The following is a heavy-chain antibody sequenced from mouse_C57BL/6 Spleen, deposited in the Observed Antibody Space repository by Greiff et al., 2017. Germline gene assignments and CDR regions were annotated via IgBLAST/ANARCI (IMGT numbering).Heavy chain of an antibody. Sequence: EVQLQQSGAELVKPGASVKLSCTASGFNIKDYYMHWVKQRTEQGLEWIGRIDPADGDTKYAPKFQGKATISADTSSNTAYLQLSSLTSEDTAVYYCACSWGSSIFDYWGQGTTLTVSS. D-gene: IGHD1-1*01. CDR2: IDPADGDT. CDR3: ACSWGSSIFDY. J-gene: IGHJ2*01. CDR1: GFNIKDYY. V-gene: IGHV14-2*01.